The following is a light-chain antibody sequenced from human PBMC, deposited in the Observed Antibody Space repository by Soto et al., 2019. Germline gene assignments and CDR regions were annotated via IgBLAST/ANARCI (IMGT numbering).Light chain of an antibody. CDR1: SSDVGGYNY. CDR2: DVS. Sequence: QSALTQPRSVSGSPGQSVTISCTGTSSDVGGYNYVSWYQQHPGKAPKLMIYDVSKRPSGVPDRFSGSKSGNTASLTISGVQAEDEADYYWRSYAGRCYVFGTGTKLNVL. V-gene: IGLV2-11*01. CDR3: RSYAGRCYV. J-gene: IGLJ1*01.